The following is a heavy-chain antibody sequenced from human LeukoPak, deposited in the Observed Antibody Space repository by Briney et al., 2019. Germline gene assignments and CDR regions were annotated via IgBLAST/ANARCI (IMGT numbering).Heavy chain of an antibody. CDR2: ISSSGSTI. J-gene: IGHJ4*02. CDR1: GFTLSDYY. D-gene: IGHD4-11*01. Sequence: GGSLRLSCAASGFTLSDYYMSWIRQAPGKGLEWVSYISSSGSTIYYADSVKGRFTISRDNAKNSLYLQMNSLRAEDTAVYYCAREASKVTTIPGNDYWGQGTLVTVSS. V-gene: IGHV3-11*04. CDR3: AREASKVTTIPGNDY.